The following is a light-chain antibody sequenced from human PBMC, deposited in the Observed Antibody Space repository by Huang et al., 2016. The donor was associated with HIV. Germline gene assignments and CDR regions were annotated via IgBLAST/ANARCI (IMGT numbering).Light chain of an antibody. Sequence: ERVMTQSPAPLSVSLGERATLSCRASQYVRSNLAWDQQKPGQAPRRLIYDASTRLTDIPARFSGSGSGIEFTLTISSLQSEDFAVYYCQQYNNWPRTFGQGTKLEIK. V-gene: IGKV3-15*01. CDR3: QQYNNWPRT. J-gene: IGKJ2*01. CDR1: QYVRSN. CDR2: DAS.